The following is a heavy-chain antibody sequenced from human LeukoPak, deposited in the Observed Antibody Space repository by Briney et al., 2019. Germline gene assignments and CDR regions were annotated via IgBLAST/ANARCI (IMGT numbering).Heavy chain of an antibody. CDR2: INSDGSST. J-gene: IGHJ4*02. CDR1: GFXFSNYW. CDR3: AITYASGYFDC. V-gene: IGHV3-74*01. D-gene: IGHD1-14*01. Sequence: GGSLRLSCAASGFXFSNYWMHWVRQAPGKGLVWVSRINSDGSSTAYADSVKGRFTMSRDNAKNTLYLQMNSLRAEDTAVYYCAITYASGYFDCWGQGTLVTVSS.